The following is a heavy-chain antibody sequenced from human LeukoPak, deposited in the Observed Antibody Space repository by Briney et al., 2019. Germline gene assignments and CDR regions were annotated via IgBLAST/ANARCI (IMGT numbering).Heavy chain of an antibody. D-gene: IGHD3-22*01. V-gene: IGHV3-21*01. J-gene: IGHJ4*02. Sequence: PGGSLRLSCAASGFTFSSYSMNWVRQAPGKGLEWVSSISSSSSYIYYADSVKGRFTISRDNAKNSLYLQMNSLRAEDTAVYYCAANWDSSGYDLDYWGQGTLVTVSS. CDR2: ISSSSSYI. CDR1: GFTFSSYS. CDR3: AANWDSSGYDLDY.